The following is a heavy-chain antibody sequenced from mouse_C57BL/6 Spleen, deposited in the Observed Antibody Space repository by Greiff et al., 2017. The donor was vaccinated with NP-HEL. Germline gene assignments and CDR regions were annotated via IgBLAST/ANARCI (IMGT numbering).Heavy chain of an antibody. CDR1: GYTFTSYW. V-gene: IGHV1-59*01. CDR3: ARGSYYGYDDWYFDV. J-gene: IGHJ1*03. CDR2: IDPSDSYT. Sequence: QVQLQQPGAELVRPGTSVKLSCKASGYTFTSYWMHWVKQRPGQGLEWIGVIDPSDSYTNYNQKFKGKATLTVDTSSSTAYMQLSSLTSEDSAVYYCARGSYYGYDDWYFDVWGTGTTVTVSS. D-gene: IGHD2-2*01.